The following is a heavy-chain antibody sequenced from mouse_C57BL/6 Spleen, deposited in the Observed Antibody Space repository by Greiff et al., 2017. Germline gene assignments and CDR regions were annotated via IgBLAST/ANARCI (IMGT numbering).Heavy chain of an antibody. Sequence: QVQLKQPGAELVRPGSSVKLSCKASGYTFTSYWMDWVKQRPGQGLEWIGNIYPSDSETHYNQKFKDKATLTVDKSSSTAYMQLSSLTSEDSAVYYCAISRGWYFDVWGTGTTVTVSS. CDR2: IYPSDSET. J-gene: IGHJ1*03. V-gene: IGHV1-61*01. CDR3: AISRGWYFDV. CDR1: GYTFTSYW.